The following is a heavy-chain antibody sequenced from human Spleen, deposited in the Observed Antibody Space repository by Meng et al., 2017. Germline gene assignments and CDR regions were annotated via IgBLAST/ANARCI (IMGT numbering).Heavy chain of an antibody. CDR3: ARGPTKMAHDFDY. D-gene: IGHD5-24*01. Sequence: QVQLQQCGAGLLTASETLSFTCAVSGGSFSDYYWSWIRQPPGKGLEWIGAINHSGSTNYNPSLESRATISVDTSQNTLSLKLSSVTAADSAVYYCARGPTKMAHDFDYWGQGTLVTVSS. CDR1: GGSFSDYY. CDR2: INHSGST. V-gene: IGHV4-34*01. J-gene: IGHJ4*02.